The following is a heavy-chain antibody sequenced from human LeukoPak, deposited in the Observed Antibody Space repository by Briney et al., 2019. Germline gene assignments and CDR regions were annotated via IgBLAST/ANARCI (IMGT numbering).Heavy chain of an antibody. CDR3: ARVQAGTTFDY. V-gene: IGHV1-2*06. Sequence: ASVKVSCKASGYTFTSYDINWVRQATGQGLEWMGRINPNSGGTNYAQKFQGRVTMTRDTSISTAYMELSRLRSDDTAVYYCARVQAGTTFDYWGQGTLVTVSS. D-gene: IGHD1-7*01. CDR2: INPNSGGT. J-gene: IGHJ4*02. CDR1: GYTFTSYD.